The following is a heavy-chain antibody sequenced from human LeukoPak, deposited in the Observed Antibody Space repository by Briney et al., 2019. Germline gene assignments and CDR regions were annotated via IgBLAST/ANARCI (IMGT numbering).Heavy chain of an antibody. J-gene: IGHJ4*02. D-gene: IGHD3-22*01. CDR2: IKEDGSKK. V-gene: IGHV3-7*03. CDR1: GFTFSRHW. Sequence: GGSLRLSCAASGFTFSRHWMTWVRQAPGKGLEWVANIKEDGSKKNYVDSVKGRFTISRDNTKNSLYLQMNSLRADDTAVYYCATPLDYYDTSGYHEGGDWGQGTLVTVSS. CDR3: ATPLDYYDTSGYHEGGD.